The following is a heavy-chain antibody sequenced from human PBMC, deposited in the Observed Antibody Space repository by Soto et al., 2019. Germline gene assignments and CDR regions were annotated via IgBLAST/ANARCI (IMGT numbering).Heavy chain of an antibody. D-gene: IGHD2-2*01. CDR3: TSSTSPDAY. V-gene: IGHV3-48*04. J-gene: IGHJ4*02. CDR1: GFDFNRYS. Sequence: EVQRVESGGGLVQPGGSLRLSCVASGFDFNRYSMNWLRQAPGKGLVWISYINSGSTSVFYADSVRGRFTISRDNAKNSLYLQMNSLRAEDTAVYYCTSSTSPDAYWGQGTLVTVSS. CDR2: INSGSTSV.